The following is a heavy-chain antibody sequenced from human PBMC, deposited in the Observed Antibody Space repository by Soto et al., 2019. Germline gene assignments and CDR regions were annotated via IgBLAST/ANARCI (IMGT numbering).Heavy chain of an antibody. D-gene: IGHD2-21*01. CDR1: GFTFSSHG. V-gene: IGHV3-30*03. CDR3: ATHPPHSGWFGIVGHDGFDV. CDR2: ISFDSVNK. J-gene: IGHJ3*01. Sequence: QVQMEESGGGVVQPGASLRLSCAGSGFTFSSHGTHWVRQAPGKGLEWLTVISFDSVNKHYADSVKGRFNISRDNSKNTVYRQMNSLKPEDTAVYYCATHPPHSGWFGIVGHDGFDVRGQGTKVTVSS.